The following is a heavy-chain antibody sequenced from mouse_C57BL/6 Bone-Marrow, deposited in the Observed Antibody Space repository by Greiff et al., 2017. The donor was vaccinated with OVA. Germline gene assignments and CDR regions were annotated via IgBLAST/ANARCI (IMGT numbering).Heavy chain of an antibody. J-gene: IGHJ3*01. D-gene: IGHD2-5*01. Sequence: VQLQQSGAELVRPGASVTLSCKASGYTFTDYEMHWVKQTPVHGLEWIGAIDPETGGTAYNQKFKGKAILTADKSSSTAYMELRSLTSEDSAVYYCAYYSSWSWAYWGQGTLVTVSA. V-gene: IGHV1-15*01. CDR1: GYTFTDYE. CDR3: AYYSSWSWAY. CDR2: IDPETGGT.